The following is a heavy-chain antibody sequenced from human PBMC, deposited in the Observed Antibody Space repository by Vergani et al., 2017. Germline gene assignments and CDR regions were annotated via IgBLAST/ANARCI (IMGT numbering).Heavy chain of an antibody. D-gene: IGHD4-17*01. V-gene: IGHV3-33*01. CDR3: ARDWGEYGDYGWIGYYYGMDV. CDR2: IWYDGSNK. Sequence: QVQLVESGGGVVQPGRSLRLSCAASGFTFSSYSMHWVRQAPGKGLEWVAVIWYDGSNKYYADSVKGRFTISRDNSKNTLYLQMNSLRAEDTAVYYCARDWGEYGDYGWIGYYYGMDVWGQGTTVIVSS. J-gene: IGHJ6*02. CDR1: GFTFSSYS.